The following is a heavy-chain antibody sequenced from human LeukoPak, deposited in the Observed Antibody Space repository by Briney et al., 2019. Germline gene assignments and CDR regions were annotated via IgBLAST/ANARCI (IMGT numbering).Heavy chain of an antibody. J-gene: IGHJ4*02. CDR3: ARVTSMWELAH. CDR1: GYTFTSYY. V-gene: IGHV1-46*01. Sequence: ASVKVSCKASGYTFTSYYMHWVRQAPGQGLEWMGIINPSGGSTSYAQKFQGRVTMTRDTSTSTVYMELSSLRSEDTAVYYSARVTSMWELAHWGQGTLVTVSS. CDR2: INPSGGST. D-gene: IGHD1-26*01.